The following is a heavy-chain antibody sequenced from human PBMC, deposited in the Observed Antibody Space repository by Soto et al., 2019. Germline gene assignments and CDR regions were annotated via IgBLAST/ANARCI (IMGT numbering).Heavy chain of an antibody. CDR3: AKDWDYDSGVYPWVFFDY. CDR2: ISGSGGST. J-gene: IGHJ4*02. D-gene: IGHD3-22*01. V-gene: IGHV3-23*01. Sequence: GGSLRLSCAASGFTFSSYAMSWVRQAPGKGLEWVSAISGSGGSTYYADSVKGRFTISRDNSKNTLYLQMNSLKAEDTAVYYCAKDWDYDSGVYPWVFFDYGGQGTLVTVS. CDR1: GFTFSSYA.